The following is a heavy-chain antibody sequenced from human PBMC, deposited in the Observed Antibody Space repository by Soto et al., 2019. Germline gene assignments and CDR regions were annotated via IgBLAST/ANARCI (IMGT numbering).Heavy chain of an antibody. CDR2: IIPIFGTA. CDR1: GGTFSSYA. CDR3: AREQLVRTLVYCAHYYYYYGMDV. V-gene: IGHV1-69*13. D-gene: IGHD6-6*01. J-gene: IGHJ6*02. Sequence: ASGKVSCKASGGTFSSYAISWVRQAPGQGLEWMGGIIPIFGTANYAQKFQGRVTITADESTSTAYMELSSLRSEDTAVYYCAREQLVRTLVYCAHYYYYYGMDVWGQGTTVTVSS.